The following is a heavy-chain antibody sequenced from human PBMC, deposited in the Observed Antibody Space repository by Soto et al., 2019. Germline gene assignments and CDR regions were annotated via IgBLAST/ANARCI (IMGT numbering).Heavy chain of an antibody. CDR1: GYTFTRYG. CDR2: IIPIFGTA. CDR3: ASRDYVWGSYRYTRGYFDD. Sequence: VASVKVSCKASGYTFTRYGVNWVRQAPGQGLEWMGGIIPIFGTANYAQKFQGRVTITADKSTSTAYMELSSLRSEDTAVYYCASRDYVWGSYRYTRGYFDDWGQGTLVTVAS. J-gene: IGHJ4*02. V-gene: IGHV1-69*06. D-gene: IGHD3-16*02.